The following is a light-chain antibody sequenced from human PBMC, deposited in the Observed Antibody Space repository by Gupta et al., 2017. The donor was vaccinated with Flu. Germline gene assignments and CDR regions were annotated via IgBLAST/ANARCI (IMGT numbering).Light chain of an antibody. Sequence: PGTLSLSPGERATLSCRASHGLNDNLAWYQQKPGQAPRLLIYYGSSRATGIPDRFSGSGSGADFTLTISGLESEDSAMYYCQQYERSPLTFGGGTKVEIK. CDR3: QQYERSPLT. CDR1: HGLNDN. V-gene: IGKV3-20*01. CDR2: YGS. J-gene: IGKJ4*01.